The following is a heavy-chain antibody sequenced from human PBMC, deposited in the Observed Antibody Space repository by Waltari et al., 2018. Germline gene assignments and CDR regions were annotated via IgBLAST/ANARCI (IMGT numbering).Heavy chain of an antibody. V-gene: IGHV1-2*06. D-gene: IGHD6-13*01. CDR1: GYTFTGYS. CDR3: ASIPSSWSSFDY. CDR2: INPNRGGK. Sequence: QVQLVQSGAEVKKPGASVKVSCKASGYTFTGYSMHWVRQAPGQGLEWMGRINPNRGGKNYAQKVQGRVTRTRDTSISTAYMELSRLRADDTAVYYCASIPSSWSSFDYWGQGTLVTVSS. J-gene: IGHJ4*02.